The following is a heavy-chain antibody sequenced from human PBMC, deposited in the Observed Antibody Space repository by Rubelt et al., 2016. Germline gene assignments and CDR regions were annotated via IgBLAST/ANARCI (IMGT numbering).Heavy chain of an antibody. CDR2: ISYDGSGK. V-gene: IGHV3-30*04. Sequence: GGGVVQPGRSLRLSCAASGFTFNSYTMHWFRQAPGKGLEWVAVISYDGSGKYSADSVKGRFTISRDNSKNTLYLQMNSLRAEDTAVYYCARDVSSNYAYDHWGQGTLVTVSS. CDR1: GFTFNSYT. D-gene: IGHD4-11*01. J-gene: IGHJ4*02. CDR3: ARDVSSNYAYDH.